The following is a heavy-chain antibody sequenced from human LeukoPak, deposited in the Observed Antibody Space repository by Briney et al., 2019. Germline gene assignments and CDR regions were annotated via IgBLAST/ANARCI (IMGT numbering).Heavy chain of an antibody. CDR2: IYYRGST. CDR1: GGSISGSSYY. CDR3: AKTVWSRLAAGLDS. V-gene: IGHV4-39*01. J-gene: IGHJ4*02. D-gene: IGHD2-21*02. Sequence: SETLSLTCSVSGGSISGSSYYWGWIRQPPGKGLEWIGNIYYRGSTYYNPSLKSRVIMSIDTSKNQSSLKVSSVTATDTAVYYCAKTVWSRLAAGLDSWGQGTLVTVSS.